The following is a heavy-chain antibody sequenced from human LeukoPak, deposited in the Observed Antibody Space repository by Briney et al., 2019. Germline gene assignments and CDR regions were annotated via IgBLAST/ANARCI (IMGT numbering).Heavy chain of an antibody. J-gene: IGHJ4*02. Sequence: ASVKVSCKASGYTFTSYYMHWVRQAPGQGLEWMGIINPSGGSTSYAQKFQGRVTMTRDTSTSTVYMELSSLRSEDTAVYYCARVKCSGGSYYSVDFDYWGQGTLVTVSS. CDR1: GYTFTSYY. V-gene: IGHV1-46*01. CDR2: INPSGGST. CDR3: ARVKCSGGSYYSVDFDY. D-gene: IGHD2-15*01.